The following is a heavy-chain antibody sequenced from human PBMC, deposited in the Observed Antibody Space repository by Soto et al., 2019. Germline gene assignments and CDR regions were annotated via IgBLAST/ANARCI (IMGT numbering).Heavy chain of an antibody. CDR2: ISGSGDST. CDR3: AKGYFDSGLFNWLDP. D-gene: IGHD3-22*01. Sequence: PGGSLRLSCAAAGFTFSNFARILIRKATGKGLEWGSVISGSGDSTYYADTVKGRFTISRDNSKNTLYVQMNSLRAEDTAIYYCAKGYFDSGLFNWLDPWGQGTLVTVSS. J-gene: IGHJ5*02. CDR1: GFTFSNFA. V-gene: IGHV3-23*01.